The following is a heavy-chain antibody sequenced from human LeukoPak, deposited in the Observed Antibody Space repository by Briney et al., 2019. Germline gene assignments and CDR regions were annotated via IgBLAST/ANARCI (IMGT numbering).Heavy chain of an antibody. CDR2: ISSSSSYI. CDR1: GFTFSSHS. D-gene: IGHD3-22*01. Sequence: GGSLRLSCAASGFTFSSHSMNWVRQAPGKGLEWVSSISSSSSYIYYADSVKGRFTISRDNAKNSLYLQMNSLRAEGTAVYYCARDLGVNCYDSSGYYRAFDYWGQGTLVTVSS. J-gene: IGHJ4*02. V-gene: IGHV3-21*01. CDR3: ARDLGVNCYDSSGYYRAFDY.